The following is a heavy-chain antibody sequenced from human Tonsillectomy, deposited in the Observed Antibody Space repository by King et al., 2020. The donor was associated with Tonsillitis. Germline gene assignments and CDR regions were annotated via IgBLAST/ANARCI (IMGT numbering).Heavy chain of an antibody. CDR2: INQDGSEQ. V-gene: IGHV3-7*01. J-gene: IGHJ4*02. D-gene: IGHD3-9*01. Sequence: VQLVESGGGLVQPGGSLRLSCAASGFTFSSYWMTWVRQAPGKGLEWVANINQDGSEQYYVDSVKGRFTISRDNAKNSLYLQMNSLRAEDTAVYYCARDLLYFDWFCFDYWGQGTLVTVSS. CDR1: GFTFSSYW. CDR3: ARDLLYFDWFCFDY.